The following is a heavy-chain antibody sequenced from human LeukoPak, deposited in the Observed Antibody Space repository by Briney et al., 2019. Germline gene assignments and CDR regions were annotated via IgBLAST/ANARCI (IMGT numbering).Heavy chain of an antibody. D-gene: IGHD6-13*01. CDR2: ISGSGGST. J-gene: IGHJ4*02. V-gene: IGHV3-23*01. CDR1: GFTFSSYA. Sequence: GGSLRLSCAASGFTFSSYAMSWVRQAPGKGLEWVSAISGSGGSTYYADSVKGRFTISRDNSKNTLYLQMNSLRAEDTAVYYCAKDFFMQQLVITSPFDYWGQGTLVTVSS. CDR3: AKDFFMQQLVITSPFDY.